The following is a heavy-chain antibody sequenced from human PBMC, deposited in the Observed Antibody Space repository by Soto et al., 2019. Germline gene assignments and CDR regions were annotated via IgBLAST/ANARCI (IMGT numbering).Heavy chain of an antibody. Sequence: ASVKVSCKASGYIFSSPYINWVRQAPGQGLEWMGWTSGYSGNSKYAQKFQGRVTRTTDTSTNTGYMEMRSLTSDDTAVYYCARDIFGHVDAFDLWGQGTMVTVSS. CDR2: TSGYSGNS. CDR1: GYIFSSPY. CDR3: ARDIFGHVDAFDL. V-gene: IGHV1-18*01. D-gene: IGHD3-3*02. J-gene: IGHJ3*01.